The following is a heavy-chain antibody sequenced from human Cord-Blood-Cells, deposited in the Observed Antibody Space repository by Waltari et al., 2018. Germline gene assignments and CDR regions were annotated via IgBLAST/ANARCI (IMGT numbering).Heavy chain of an antibody. CDR1: GGSSRGSY. D-gene: IGHD2-2*02. Sequence: QVQLQQWGAGLLTPSETLSLPCAVYGGSSRGSYWRWIRQPPGKGLEWIGEINHSGSTNYNPSRKSRVTISVDTSKNQFSLKLSSVTAADTAVYYCARHVYCSSTSCYMDAFDIWGQGTMVTVSS. V-gene: IGHV4-34*01. J-gene: IGHJ3*02. CDR2: INHSGST. CDR3: ARHVYCSSTSCYMDAFDI.